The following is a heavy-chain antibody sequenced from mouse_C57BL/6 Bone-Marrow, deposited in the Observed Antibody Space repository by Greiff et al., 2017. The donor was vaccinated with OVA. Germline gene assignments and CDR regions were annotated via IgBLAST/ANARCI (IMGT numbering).Heavy chain of an antibody. CDR1: GFTFKDYY. CDR3: TTTVVATNAMDY. CDR2: IDPENGDT. V-gene: IGHV14-4*01. J-gene: IGHJ4*01. Sequence: EVQLQQPGAELVRPGASVKLSCTASGFTFKDYYMPWVKQRPEQGLEWIGWIDPENGDTEYASKFQGKATITADTSSNTAYLQLSSLTSEDTAVYYCTTTVVATNAMDYWGQGTSVTVSS. D-gene: IGHD1-1*01.